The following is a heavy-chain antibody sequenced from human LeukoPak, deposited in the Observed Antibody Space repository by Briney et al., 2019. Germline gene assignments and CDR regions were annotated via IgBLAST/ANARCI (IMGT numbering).Heavy chain of an antibody. CDR2: ISYDGSNK. CDR3: ARQRGSGCLDY. Sequence: PGGSLRLSCAASGFTFSSYGMHWVRQAPGKGLEWVAVISYDGSNKYYADSVKGRFTISRDNAKNSLSLQMNGLRAEDTAVYYCARQRGSGCLDYWGQGTLVTVSS. V-gene: IGHV3-30*03. J-gene: IGHJ4*02. CDR1: GFTFSSYG. D-gene: IGHD6-19*01.